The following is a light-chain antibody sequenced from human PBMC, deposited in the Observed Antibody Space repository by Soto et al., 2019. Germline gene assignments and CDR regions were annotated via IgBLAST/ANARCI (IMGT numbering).Light chain of an antibody. CDR1: QRISSW. J-gene: IGKJ4*01. CDR2: KAS. Sequence: DIQMTQSPSTLSAFVGDRVSITCRASQRISSWLAWYQQKPGKAPKLLIYKASSLESGVPSRFSGSGSGTEFTLTISNLQPDDFATYYCQQYNSYPLTFGGGTKVEI. V-gene: IGKV1-5*03. CDR3: QQYNSYPLT.